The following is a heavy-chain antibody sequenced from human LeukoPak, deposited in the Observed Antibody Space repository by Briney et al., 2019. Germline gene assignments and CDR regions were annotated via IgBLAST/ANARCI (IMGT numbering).Heavy chain of an antibody. CDR2: IKQDGSVK. J-gene: IGHJ3*01. V-gene: IGHV3-7*01. Sequence: GGSLRLSCAASGFTFSGYWMIWVRQAPGKGLEWVANIKQDGSVKYYVDSVSGRFTISRDNAKNLLYLQMNSLRDEDTPVYYCVRDSGGYSSVWYDAFDVWGRGTKVTVSS. D-gene: IGHD6-19*01. CDR3: VRDSGGYSSVWYDAFDV. CDR1: GFTFSGYW.